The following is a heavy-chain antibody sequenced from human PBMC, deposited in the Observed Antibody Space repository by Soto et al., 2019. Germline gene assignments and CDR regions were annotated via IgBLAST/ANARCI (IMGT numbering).Heavy chain of an antibody. V-gene: IGHV1-46*01. J-gene: IGHJ4*02. CDR3: ASSAPRAPFDY. D-gene: IGHD6-25*01. CDR2: INPSGGST. CDR1: GYTFTSYY. Sequence: QVQLVQSGAEVKKPGASVKVSCKASGYTFTSYYMHWVRQAPGQGLEWMGIINPSGGSTSYAQKFQRRVTMTRDTSTSTVYIELSSLRSEDTAVYYCASSAPRAPFDYWGQGTLVTVSS.